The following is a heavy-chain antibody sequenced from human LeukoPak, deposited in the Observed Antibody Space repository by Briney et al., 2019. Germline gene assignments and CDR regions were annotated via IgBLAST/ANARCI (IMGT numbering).Heavy chain of an antibody. J-gene: IGHJ5*02. CDR1: GFTVSSNY. Sequence: GGSLRLSCAASGFTVSSNYMSWVRQAPGKGLEWVSVIYSGGSTYYADSVKGRFTIFRDNSKNTLYLQMNSLRAEDTAVYYCARVSVTTPWFDPWGQGTLVTVSS. V-gene: IGHV3-66*01. D-gene: IGHD4-17*01. CDR3: ARVSVTTPWFDP. CDR2: IYSGGST.